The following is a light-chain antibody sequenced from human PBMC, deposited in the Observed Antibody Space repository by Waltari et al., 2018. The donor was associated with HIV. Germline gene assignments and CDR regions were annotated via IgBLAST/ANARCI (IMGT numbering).Light chain of an antibody. CDR1: SSNIGSNY. CDR3: AAWDDSLSGYV. V-gene: IGLV1-47*01. J-gene: IGLJ1*01. CDR2: RND. Sequence: QSVLTQPPSASGTPGQRVTISCSGGSSNIGSNYVFWYQLLPGTAPKLLVYRNDQRPSGVPDRLSCSKSGTSASLAISGLRSEDEADYYCAAWDDSLSGYVFGTGTKVTVL.